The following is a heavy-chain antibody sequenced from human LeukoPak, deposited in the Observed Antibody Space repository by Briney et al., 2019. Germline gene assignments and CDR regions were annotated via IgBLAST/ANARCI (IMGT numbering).Heavy chain of an antibody. Sequence: GGSLRLSCAASGXTFSSYSMNWVRQAPGKGLEWVSSISSSSNYIYYADSVRGRFTISRDDAKNSLTLQMSSLRAEDTAVYYCARDRTGRGTYYFDYWGQGTLVTVSS. CDR2: ISSSSNYI. CDR1: GXTFSSYS. J-gene: IGHJ4*02. D-gene: IGHD3-16*01. CDR3: ARDRTGRGTYYFDY. V-gene: IGHV3-21*01.